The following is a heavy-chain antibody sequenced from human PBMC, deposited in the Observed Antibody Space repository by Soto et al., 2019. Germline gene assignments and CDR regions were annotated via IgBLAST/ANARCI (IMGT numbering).Heavy chain of an antibody. CDR2: ITIYTGDA. J-gene: IGHJ4*02. CDR3: ARGSTTVTPLGDY. Sequence: QVQLVQSGAEVKKPGASVQVSCKASGYTFTAYYIHWVRQAPGEGLEWMAWITIYTGDAGLAPEFQGRVTVTSDTSINTVYMDMSGMRSDETALYYCARGSTTVTPLGDYWGQGTLVSVSS. CDR1: GYTFTAYY. D-gene: IGHD4-17*01. V-gene: IGHV1-2*02.